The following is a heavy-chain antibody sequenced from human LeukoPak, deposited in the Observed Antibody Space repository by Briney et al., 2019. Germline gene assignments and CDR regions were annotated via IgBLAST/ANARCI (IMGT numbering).Heavy chain of an antibody. CDR1: GFTFSSYS. CDR3: ARGSSGWWFDY. CDR2: IISSSSYT. V-gene: IGHV3-21*01. J-gene: IGHJ4*02. D-gene: IGHD6-19*01. Sequence: GGSLRLSCVASGFTFSSYSMNWVRQAPGKGLEWVSSIISSSSYTYYADSVKGRFTISRDNAKNSLYLQMNGLRAEDTALYYCARGSSGWWFDYWGQGTLVTVSS.